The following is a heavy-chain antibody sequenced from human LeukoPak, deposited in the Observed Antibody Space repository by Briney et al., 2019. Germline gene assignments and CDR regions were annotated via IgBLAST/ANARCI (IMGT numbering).Heavy chain of an antibody. V-gene: IGHV1-18*01. CDR3: ARMMSIPVAGHRPLFDY. D-gene: IGHD6-19*01. J-gene: IGHJ4*02. Sequence: ASVKVSCTASGYTFTSYGINWVRQAPGQGLEWMGWISAYNGNTNYAQKLQDRVTMTTDTSTSTAYMELRSLRSDDTAVYYCARMMSIPVAGHRPLFDYWGQGTLVTVPS. CDR1: GYTFTSYG. CDR2: ISAYNGNT.